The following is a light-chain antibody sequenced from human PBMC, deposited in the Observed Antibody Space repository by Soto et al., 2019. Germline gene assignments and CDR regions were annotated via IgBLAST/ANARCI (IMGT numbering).Light chain of an antibody. J-gene: IGKJ2*01. V-gene: IGKV3-15*01. CDR3: QQYNNWPPYT. Sequence: EVVMTQSPATLSVSPGERATLSCRASQSVSSNLAWYQQKPGQAPRLVIYGASTRATGVPARFSGRGSGTEFTLTISSLQSEDFAVYYCQQYNNWPPYTFGQGTKLEIK. CDR1: QSVSSN. CDR2: GAS.